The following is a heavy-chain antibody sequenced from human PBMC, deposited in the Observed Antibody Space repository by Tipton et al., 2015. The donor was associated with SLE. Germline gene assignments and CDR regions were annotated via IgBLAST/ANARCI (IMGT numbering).Heavy chain of an antibody. V-gene: IGHV4-34*01. CDR2: INHSGTT. CDR3: AMGQWEPALAF. Sequence: LVQSSETLSLTCAVYGGSSSSFYWNWVRQPPGKGLEWVGEINHSGTTNYNPSLKSRVTISVDTSKSQFSLKLSSVTAADTAVYYCAMGQWEPALAFWGQGTTVTVSS. D-gene: IGHD1-26*01. CDR1: GGSSSSFY. J-gene: IGHJ6*02.